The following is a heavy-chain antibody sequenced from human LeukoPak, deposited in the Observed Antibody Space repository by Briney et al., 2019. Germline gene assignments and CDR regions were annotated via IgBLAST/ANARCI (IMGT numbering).Heavy chain of an antibody. J-gene: IGHJ6*02. V-gene: IGHV4-59*08. D-gene: IGHD6-19*01. CDR3: ARSGIAVAGTPPDYYYCYGMDV. CDR1: GGSISSYY. CDR2: IYYSEST. Sequence: PSETLSLTCTVSGGSISSYYWSWIRQPPGKGLEWIGYIYYSESTNYNPSLKSRVTISVDTSKNQFSLKLSSVTAADTAVYYCARSGIAVAGTPPDYYYCYGMDVWGQGTTVTVSS.